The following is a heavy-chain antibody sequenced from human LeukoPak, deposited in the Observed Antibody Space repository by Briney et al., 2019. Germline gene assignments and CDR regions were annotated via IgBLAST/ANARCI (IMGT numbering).Heavy chain of an antibody. D-gene: IGHD3-3*01. Sequence: PGGSLRLSCTASGFTFSSYAMHWVRQAPGKGLEWVAVISYDGSNKYYADSVEGRFTISRDNSKNTLYLQMNSLRAEDTAVYYCASWYYDFWSGYYSGWGQGTLVTVSS. J-gene: IGHJ4*02. CDR2: ISYDGSNK. CDR1: GFTFSSYA. V-gene: IGHV3-30-3*01. CDR3: ASWYYDFWSGYYSG.